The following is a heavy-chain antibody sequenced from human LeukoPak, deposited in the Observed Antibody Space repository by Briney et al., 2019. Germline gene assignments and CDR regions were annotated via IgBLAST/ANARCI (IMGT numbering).Heavy chain of an antibody. CDR1: GFTFSSYA. V-gene: IGHV3-30*01. CDR2: ISYDGSNK. CDR3: ASIPPVTTTDY. Sequence: GRSLRLSCAASGFTFSSYAMHWVRQAPGKGLEWVAVISYDGSNKYYADSVKGRFTISRDNSKNTLYLQMNSLRAEDTAVYYCASIPPVTTTDYWGQGTLVTVSS. J-gene: IGHJ4*02. D-gene: IGHD4-17*01.